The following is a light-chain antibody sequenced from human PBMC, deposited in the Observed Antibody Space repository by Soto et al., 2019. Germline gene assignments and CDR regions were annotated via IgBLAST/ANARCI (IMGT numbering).Light chain of an antibody. CDR2: GAS. CDR3: QQYGISPLT. CDR1: QSVSSSY. Sequence: EIVLPQSPGTLSLSPGERATLSCRASQSVSSSYLAWYQQKPGQAHRLLIYGASSRATGVPDRFSDSGPGTDFTLTISTLEPEHFAVYYCQQYGISPLTFGGGTKVETK. J-gene: IGKJ4*01. V-gene: IGKV3-20*01.